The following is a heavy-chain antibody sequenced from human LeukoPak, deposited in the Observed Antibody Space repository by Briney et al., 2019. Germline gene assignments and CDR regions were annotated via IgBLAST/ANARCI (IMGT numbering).Heavy chain of an antibody. Sequence: SETLSLTCAVYGGSFSGYYWSGIRQPPGKGLEWIGEINHSGSTNYNPSLKSRVTISADTSKNQFSLKLSSVTAADTAVYYCASRRVVPAAIVYWGQGTLVTVSS. CDR3: ASRRVVPAAIVY. CDR1: GGSFSGYY. CDR2: INHSGST. J-gene: IGHJ4*02. D-gene: IGHD2-2*01. V-gene: IGHV4-34*01.